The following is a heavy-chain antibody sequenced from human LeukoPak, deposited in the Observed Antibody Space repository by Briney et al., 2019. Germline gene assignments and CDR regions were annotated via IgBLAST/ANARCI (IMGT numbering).Heavy chain of an antibody. CDR1: GFTFSSYA. V-gene: IGHV3-48*01. J-gene: IGHJ4*02. CDR2: ISSSGRTM. D-gene: IGHD3-10*01. CDR3: ARGGWELFDH. Sequence: GGSLRLSCAASGFTFSSYAMSWVRQAPGKGLEWVSYISSSGRTMYYADSVKGRFTISRDNAKNSLYLQMNSLRAEDTAVYYCARGGWELFDHWGQGTLVTVSS.